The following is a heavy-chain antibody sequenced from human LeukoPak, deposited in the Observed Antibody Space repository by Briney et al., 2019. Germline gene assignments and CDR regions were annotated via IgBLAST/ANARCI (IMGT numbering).Heavy chain of an antibody. CDR2: IYYSGST. CDR1: GGSISSSSYY. CDR3: ASPVQGDFWSGETSFDY. V-gene: IGHV4-39*01. J-gene: IGHJ4*02. Sequence: KSSETLSLTCTVSGGSISSSSYYWGWIRQPPGKGLEWIGSIYYSGSTYYNPSLKSRVTMSVDTSKNQFSLKLSSVTAADTAVYYCASPVQGDFWSGETSFDYWGQGTLVTVSS. D-gene: IGHD3-3*01.